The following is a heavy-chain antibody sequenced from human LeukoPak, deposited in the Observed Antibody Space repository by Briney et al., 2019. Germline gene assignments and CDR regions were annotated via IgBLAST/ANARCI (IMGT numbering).Heavy chain of an antibody. D-gene: IGHD6-13*01. V-gene: IGHV1-69*04. CDR2: IIPILGIA. CDR3: AREVGYSSSWYGENWFDP. J-gene: IGHJ5*02. Sequence: GASVKVSCKASGCTFSSYAISWVRQAPGQGLEWMGRIIPILGIANYAQKFQGRVTITADKSTSTAYMELSSLRSEDTAVYYCAREVGYSSSWYGENWFDPWGQGTLVTVSS. CDR1: GCTFSSYA.